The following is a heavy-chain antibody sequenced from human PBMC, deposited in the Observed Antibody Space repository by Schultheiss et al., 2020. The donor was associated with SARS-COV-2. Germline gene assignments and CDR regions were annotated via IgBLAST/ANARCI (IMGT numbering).Heavy chain of an antibody. CDR1: GLNFGSFA. V-gene: IGHV3-23*01. Sequence: GGSLRLSCAVSGLNFGSFAMSWVRQSPGKGLEWLSSISGSGRSTYYADSVKGRFTISRDNSRSTLSLQMNSLRAEDTAVYYCARGLRGVVVVPAARIPLDYWGQGTLVTVSS. CDR2: ISGSGRST. J-gene: IGHJ4*02. CDR3: ARGLRGVVVVPAARIPLDY. D-gene: IGHD2-2*01.